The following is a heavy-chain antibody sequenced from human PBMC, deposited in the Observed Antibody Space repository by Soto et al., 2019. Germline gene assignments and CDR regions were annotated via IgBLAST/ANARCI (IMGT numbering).Heavy chain of an antibody. D-gene: IGHD6-6*01. CDR1: GFTFSDYY. Sequence: PGGSLRLSCAASGFTFSDYYMSWIRQAPGKGLEWVSYISSSGSTIYYADSVKGRFTISRDNAKNSLYLQMNSLRSEDTAVYYCARDMSHVGQLALGGYYYMDVWGKGTTVTVSS. J-gene: IGHJ6*03. CDR3: ARDMSHVGQLALGGYYYMDV. V-gene: IGHV3-11*04. CDR2: ISSSGSTI.